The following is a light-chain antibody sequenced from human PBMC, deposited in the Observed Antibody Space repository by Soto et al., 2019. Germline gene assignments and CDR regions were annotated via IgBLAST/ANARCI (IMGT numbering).Light chain of an antibody. J-gene: IGLJ1*01. CDR1: SSDVGSYNR. CDR2: EVS. V-gene: IGLV2-18*01. CDR3: SLYTSRSTEV. Sequence: QSALTQPPSVSGSPGQSVTISCTGTSSDVGSYNRVSWYQQPPGTAPKLMIYEVSNRPSGVPDRFSGSKSGNTASLTISGLQAEDEADYYCSLYTSRSTEVFGTGTKVTVL.